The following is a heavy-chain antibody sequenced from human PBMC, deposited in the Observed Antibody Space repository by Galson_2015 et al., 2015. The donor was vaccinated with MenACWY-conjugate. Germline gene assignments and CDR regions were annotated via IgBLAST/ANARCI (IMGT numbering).Heavy chain of an antibody. V-gene: IGHV1-46*01. CDR1: GYTFRSYH. CDR2: INPSGCGT. CDR3: ARVGYCSSPTCYLAFFDY. Sequence: SVKVSCKASGYTFRSYHMHWVRHAPGQGLEWMGIINPSGCGTSSAQKFQGRVTMTRDTSTSTVYMELSSLRSGDTAVYYCARVGYCSSPTCYLAFFDYWGQGTLVTVSS. J-gene: IGHJ4*02. D-gene: IGHD2-2*01.